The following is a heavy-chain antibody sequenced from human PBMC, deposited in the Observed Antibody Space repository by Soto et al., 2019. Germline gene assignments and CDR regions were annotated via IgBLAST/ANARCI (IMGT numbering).Heavy chain of an antibody. Sequence: QVQLVQSGAEVKKPGASVKVSCKASGYTFNTYGYNWVRQAPGQGLEWMGWISGLTGQTNYVQKFQDRVSITTDTSTSTVYVELRGLRSDDTAVYYCARDNTVTAPYCYYGMDVWGQGTMVTVSS. CDR3: ARDNTVTAPYCYYGMDV. D-gene: IGHD4-17*01. CDR1: GYTFNTYG. V-gene: IGHV1-18*01. J-gene: IGHJ6*02. CDR2: ISGLTGQT.